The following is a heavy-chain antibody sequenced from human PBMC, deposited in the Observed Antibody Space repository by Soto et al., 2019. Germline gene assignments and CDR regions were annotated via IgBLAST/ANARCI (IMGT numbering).Heavy chain of an antibody. V-gene: IGHV1-18*01. J-gene: IGHJ4*02. CDR3: ARGVGASYYFDY. D-gene: IGHD1-26*01. Sequence: ASVKVSCKASGYTFASYGISWVRQAPGQGLEWMGWISAFSGYTNYAQKVQGRVTMTTGTSTSTAYMELRSLRSDDTAVYYCARGVGASYYFDYWGQGTLVTVSS. CDR1: GYTFASYG. CDR2: ISAFSGYT.